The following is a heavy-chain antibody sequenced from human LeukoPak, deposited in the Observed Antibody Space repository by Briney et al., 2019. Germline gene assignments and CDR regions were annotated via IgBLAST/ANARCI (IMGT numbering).Heavy chain of an antibody. J-gene: IGHJ3*02. V-gene: IGHV3-11*06. Sequence: PGGSLRLSCAASGFTFSDYYMSWIRQAPGKGLEWVSYISSSSSYTSYADSVKGRFTISRDNAKNSLYLQMNSLRAEDTAVYYCARTLVLLWFGELPQIDASDIWGQGTMVTVSS. CDR3: ARTLVLLWFGELPQIDASDI. CDR2: ISSSSSYT. D-gene: IGHD3-10*01. CDR1: GFTFSDYY.